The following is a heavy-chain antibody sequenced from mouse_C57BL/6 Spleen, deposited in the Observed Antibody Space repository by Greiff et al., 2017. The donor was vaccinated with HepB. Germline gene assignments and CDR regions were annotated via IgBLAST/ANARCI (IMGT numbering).Heavy chain of an antibody. Sequence: QVQLQQPGAELVKPGASVKMSCKASGYTFTSYWITWVKQRPGQGLEWIGDIYPGSGSTNYNEKFKSKATLTVDTSSSTAYMQLSSLPSEDSAVYYWARSGSPLPRAMDYWGQGTSVTVSS. J-gene: IGHJ4*01. V-gene: IGHV1-55*01. CDR1: GYTFTSYW. D-gene: IGHD5-5*01. CDR2: IYPGSGST. CDR3: ARSGSPLPRAMDY.